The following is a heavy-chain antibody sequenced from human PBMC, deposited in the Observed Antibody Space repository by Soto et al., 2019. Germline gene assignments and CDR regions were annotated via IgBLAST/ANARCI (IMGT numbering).Heavy chain of an antibody. D-gene: IGHD2-2*02. CDR1: GYTFTTYA. CDR3: ARAGDDCSTTNCYMIDY. CDR2: INAGNGKT. V-gene: IGHV1-3*01. Sequence: GASVKVSCKASGYTFTTYAMHWVRQAPGQRLEWMGWINAGNGKTKYSQKFQGRVTITRDTSATTAYMEPSSLRSEDTAVYYCARAGDDCSTTNCYMIDYWGQGTLVTVSS. J-gene: IGHJ4*02.